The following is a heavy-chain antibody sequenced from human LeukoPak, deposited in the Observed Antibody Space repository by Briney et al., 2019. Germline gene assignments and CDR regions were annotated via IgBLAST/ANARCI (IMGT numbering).Heavy chain of an antibody. J-gene: IGHJ4*02. CDR1: GFTFSSYA. CDR3: ARGLKKVVAATVYFDY. CDR2: ISYDGSNK. D-gene: IGHD2-15*01. V-gene: IGHV3-30*04. Sequence: PGGSLRLSCAASGFTFSSYATHWVRQAPGKGLEWVAVISYDGSNKYYADSVKGRFTISRDNSKNTLYLQMNSLRAEDTAVYYCARGLKKVVAATVYFDYWGQGTLVTVSS.